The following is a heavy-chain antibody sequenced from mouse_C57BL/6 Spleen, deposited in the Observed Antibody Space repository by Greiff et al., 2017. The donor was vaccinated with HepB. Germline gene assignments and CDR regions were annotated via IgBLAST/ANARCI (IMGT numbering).Heavy chain of an antibody. CDR2: ISSGGSYT. CDR3: ARHEDYYGSSPHWYFDV. D-gene: IGHD1-1*01. CDR1: GFTFSSYG. J-gene: IGHJ1*03. V-gene: IGHV5-6*01. Sequence: EVKLVESGGDLVKPGGSLKLSCAASGFTFSSYGMSWVRQTPDKRLEWVATISSGGSYTYYPDSVKGRFTMSRDKAKNTLYLKMSSLKSEDTAMYYCARHEDYYGSSPHWYFDVWGTGTTVTVSS.